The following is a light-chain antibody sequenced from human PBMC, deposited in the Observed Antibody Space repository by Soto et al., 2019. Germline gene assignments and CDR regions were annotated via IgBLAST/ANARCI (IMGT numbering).Light chain of an antibody. V-gene: IGKV1-27*01. CDR3: QNYNSAPFT. J-gene: IGKJ4*01. CDR2: AAS. CDR1: QGISNY. Sequence: DIQMTQSPSSLSASVGDRVIITCRASQGISNYLAWYQQKPGKVPKLLIYAASTLQSGVPSRFSGSGSGTDFTLTISSLQPEDVESYYCQNYNSAPFTFGGGTNVEIK.